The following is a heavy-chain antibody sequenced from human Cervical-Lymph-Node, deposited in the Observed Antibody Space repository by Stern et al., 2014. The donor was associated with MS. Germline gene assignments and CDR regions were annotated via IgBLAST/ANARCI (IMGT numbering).Heavy chain of an antibody. CDR3: ARELAFTQWYLDL. CDR1: GFTFSTYG. V-gene: IGHV3-30*03. D-gene: IGHD1-1*01. Sequence: VQLVESGGGVVQPGRSLRLSCAASGFTFSTYGMHWVRQTPGKGLDWVAVISSDGNTKFYADSVKGRFTISRDNSKNTVYLQMNSLRAEDTSLFYCARELAFTQWYLDLWGRGTLVTVSS. CDR2: ISSDGNTK. J-gene: IGHJ2*01.